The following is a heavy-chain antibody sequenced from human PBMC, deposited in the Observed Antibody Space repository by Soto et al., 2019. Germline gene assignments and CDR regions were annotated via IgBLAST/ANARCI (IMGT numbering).Heavy chain of an antibody. Sequence: QLQLQESGPGLVKPSETLSLTCTVSGVSISSSSYYWGWILQPPGKGLEWIGSIYYSGSTYYNPSLKSRVTISVETYKNQFSLKLSSVTAADAAVYYCARWQQWLVFLGELYYFDYWGQGTLVTVSS. CDR1: GVSISSSSYY. CDR3: ARWQQWLVFLGELYYFDY. V-gene: IGHV4-39*01. D-gene: IGHD6-19*01. J-gene: IGHJ4*02. CDR2: IYYSGST.